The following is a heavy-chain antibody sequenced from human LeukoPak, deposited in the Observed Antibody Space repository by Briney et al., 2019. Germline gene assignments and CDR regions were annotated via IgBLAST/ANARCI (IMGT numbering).Heavy chain of an antibody. CDR3: AKDGGSYSADY. V-gene: IGHV1-8*01. Sequence: WASVKVSCKASGYTFTSYDINWVRQATGQGLEWMGWMNPNSGNTGYAQKFQGRVTMTRDTSTSTVYMELSSLRSEDTAVYYCAKDGGSYSADYWGQGTLVTVSS. J-gene: IGHJ4*02. CDR1: GYTFTSYD. CDR2: MNPNSGNT. D-gene: IGHD3-10*01.